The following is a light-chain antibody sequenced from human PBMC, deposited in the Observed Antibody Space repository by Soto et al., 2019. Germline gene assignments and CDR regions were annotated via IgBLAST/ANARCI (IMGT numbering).Light chain of an antibody. J-gene: IGKJ1*01. Sequence: IVLTQSPGTLSLSPGERAALSCRASRSLSSTSLAWYQQRPGQAPRLLIYDASSRATGIPDRFSGSGSGTDFTLTINRLEPDDFAVYYCQQYGSSPRTFGQGTKVEI. CDR3: QQYGSSPRT. CDR1: RSLSSTS. V-gene: IGKV3-20*01. CDR2: DAS.